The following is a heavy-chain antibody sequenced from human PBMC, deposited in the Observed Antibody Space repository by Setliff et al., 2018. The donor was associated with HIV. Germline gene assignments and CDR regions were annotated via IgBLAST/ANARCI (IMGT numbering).Heavy chain of an antibody. V-gene: IGHV3-74*01. CDR2: INSDGSGT. CDR1: GFTFSSYW. J-gene: IGHJ6*02. CDR3: ARGHSGYKNGMDV. Sequence: SLRLSCAASGFTFSSYWMHWVRQAPGKGLVWVSRINSDGSGTSYADSVKGRFTISRDNAKNTLYLQMNSLRAEDMAVYYCARGHSGYKNGMDVWGQGTTVTVSS. D-gene: IGHD5-12*01.